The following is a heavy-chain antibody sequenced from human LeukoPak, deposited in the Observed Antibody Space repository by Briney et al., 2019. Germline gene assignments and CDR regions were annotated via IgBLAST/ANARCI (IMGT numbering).Heavy chain of an antibody. Sequence: SETLSLTCTVSGGSISSGGYYWSWIRQHPGKGLEWIGYIYYSGSTYYNPSLKSRVTISVDTSKNQFSLKLSSVTAADTAVYYCARRPYCSSTSCYLDWFDPWGQGTLVTVSS. J-gene: IGHJ5*02. V-gene: IGHV4-31*03. CDR2: IYYSGST. CDR1: GGSISSGGYY. CDR3: ARRPYCSSTSCYLDWFDP. D-gene: IGHD2-2*01.